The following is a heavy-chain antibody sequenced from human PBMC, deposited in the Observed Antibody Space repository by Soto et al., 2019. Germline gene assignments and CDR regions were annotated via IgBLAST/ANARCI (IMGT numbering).Heavy chain of an antibody. V-gene: IGHV3-23*01. J-gene: IGHJ4*02. D-gene: IGHD3-22*01. CDR1: GFTFSSYA. CDR2: ISGSGGST. Sequence: PGGSLRLSXAASGFTFSSYAMSWVRQAPGKGLEWVSAISGSGGSTYYADSVKGWFTIFRDNSKNTLYLQMNSLRAEDTAVYYCAKATFTYYYDSSGQTARGYFDYWGQGTLVTVSS. CDR3: AKATFTYYYDSSGQTARGYFDY.